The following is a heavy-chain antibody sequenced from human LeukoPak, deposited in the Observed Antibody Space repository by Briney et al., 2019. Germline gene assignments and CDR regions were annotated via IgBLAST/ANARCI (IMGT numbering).Heavy chain of an antibody. CDR3: ARDPQYYYYYYGMDV. J-gene: IGHJ6*02. V-gene: IGHV3-11*04. Sequence: GGSLRLSCAASGFTFSDYYMSWIRQAPGKGLEWVSYISTSGSTIYYADSVKGRFTISRDNAKNSLYLQMNSLRAEDTAVYYCARDPQYYYYYYGMDVWGQGTTVTVSS. CDR2: ISTSGSTI. CDR1: GFTFSDYY.